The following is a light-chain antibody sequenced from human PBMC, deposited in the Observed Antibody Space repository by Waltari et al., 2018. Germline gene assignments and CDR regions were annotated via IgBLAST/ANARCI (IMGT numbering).Light chain of an antibody. CDR2: EVS. V-gene: IGLV2-14*01. CDR1: SSDVGAFNY. CDR3: NSYTTTAARV. Sequence: QSALTQPASVSGSPGQSITISCTGTSSDVGAFNYVSWYQQHPGKAPKIIIDEVSNRPCGVSTCFTGSKSGNAASLTISGLQAENEADYYCNSYTTTAARVFGGGTRLTVL. J-gene: IGLJ3*02.